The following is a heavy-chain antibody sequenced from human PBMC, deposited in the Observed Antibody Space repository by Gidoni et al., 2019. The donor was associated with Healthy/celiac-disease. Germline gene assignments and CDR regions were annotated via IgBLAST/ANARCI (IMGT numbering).Heavy chain of an antibody. D-gene: IGHD5-18*01. J-gene: IGHJ4*02. CDR3: AKEWARGGYSYEA. Sequence: QVQLVESGGGVVQPGRSRRLSCAASGFTFSSYGMHWVRQAPGKGLEWVAVISYDGSNKYYADSVKGRFTISRDNSKNTLYLQMNSLRAEDTAVYYCAKEWARGGYSYEAWGQGTLVTVSS. V-gene: IGHV3-30*18. CDR1: GFTFSSYG. CDR2: ISYDGSNK.